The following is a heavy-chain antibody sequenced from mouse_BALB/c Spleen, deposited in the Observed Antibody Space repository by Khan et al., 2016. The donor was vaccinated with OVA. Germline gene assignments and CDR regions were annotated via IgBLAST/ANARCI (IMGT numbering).Heavy chain of an antibody. V-gene: IGHV2-2*02. J-gene: IGHJ3*01. Sequence: QVQLKQSGPGLVQPSQSLSITCTVSGFSLTSYGIHWVRQSPGKGLEWLGVLWSGGSTDYDAAFISRLSISKDNSKSQVFFKMNSLQGNDTAIYYGARNYDYDEGLVYWGQGTLVTVSA. CDR2: LWSGGST. D-gene: IGHD2-4*01. CDR1: GFSLTSYG. CDR3: ARNYDYDEGLVY.